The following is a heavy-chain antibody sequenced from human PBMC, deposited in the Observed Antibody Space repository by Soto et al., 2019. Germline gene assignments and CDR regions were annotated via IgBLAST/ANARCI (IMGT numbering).Heavy chain of an antibody. Sequence: GGSLRLSCAASGFTFSSYGMHWVRQAPGKGLEWVVVISYDGSNKYYADSVKGRFTISRDNSKNTLYLQMNSLRAEDTAVYYCAKGGAPYYDFWSGYRFGYGMDVWGQGTTVTVS. CDR3: AKGGAPYYDFWSGYRFGYGMDV. J-gene: IGHJ6*02. CDR1: GFTFSSYG. CDR2: ISYDGSNK. V-gene: IGHV3-30*18. D-gene: IGHD3-3*01.